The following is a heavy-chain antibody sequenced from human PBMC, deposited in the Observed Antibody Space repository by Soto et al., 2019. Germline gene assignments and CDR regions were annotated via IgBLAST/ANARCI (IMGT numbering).Heavy chain of an antibody. D-gene: IGHD4-17*01. J-gene: IGHJ4*02. CDR1: GDSISSGGYY. CDR2: IYYSGST. Sequence: QVQLQESGPGLVKPSQTLSLTCTVSGDSISSGGYYWNWIRQHPGKGLEWIGYIYYSGSTYYNPSLRSRVTIAVDTSKKQFALKLTSVTAADTAVYYCARADLTSGDYGLWYYDYWGQGTLVTVSS. V-gene: IGHV4-31*03. CDR3: ARADLTSGDYGLWYYDY.